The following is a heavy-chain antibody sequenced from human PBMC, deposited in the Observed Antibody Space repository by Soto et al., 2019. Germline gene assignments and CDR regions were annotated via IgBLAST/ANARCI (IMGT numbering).Heavy chain of an antibody. CDR3: ARQDIQVLPGAVDTHHFYGMDV. D-gene: IGHD2-2*01. CDR1: GGTFTKYG. Sequence: QVQLVQSGAEVKKPGSSVKVSCKASGGTFTKYGISWVRQAPGQGLEWMGGIIPMSGTPNYAQKFQGRGALTADESTRSGYMELTSLTSEDTAVYYCARQDIQVLPGAVDTHHFYGMDVWGQGTTVTVSS. CDR2: IIPMSGTP. V-gene: IGHV1-69*01. J-gene: IGHJ6*02.